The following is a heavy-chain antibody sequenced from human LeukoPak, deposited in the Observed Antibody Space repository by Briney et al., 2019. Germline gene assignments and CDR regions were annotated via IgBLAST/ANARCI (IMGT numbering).Heavy chain of an antibody. Sequence: GGSLRLSCAASGFTFSGSAMHWVRQASGKGLEWVGRIRSKANSYATAYAASVKGRFTIFRDDSKNTAYLQMNSLRAEDTAVYYCARAYCGGDCSPEPYGMDVWGQGTTVTVSS. CDR3: ARAYCGGDCSPEPYGMDV. V-gene: IGHV3-73*01. D-gene: IGHD2-21*02. CDR1: GFTFSGSA. CDR2: IRSKANSYAT. J-gene: IGHJ6*02.